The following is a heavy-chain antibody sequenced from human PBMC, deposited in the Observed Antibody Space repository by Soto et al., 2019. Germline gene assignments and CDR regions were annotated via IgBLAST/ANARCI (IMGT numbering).Heavy chain of an antibody. CDR3: ARRPLKADNYDSSGYPSNWYFDL. J-gene: IGHJ2*01. D-gene: IGHD3-22*01. Sequence: QITLKESGPTLVKPTQTLTLTCSLSGFSVSSTGVGVGWIRQPPGKALEWLALIYWDDVKRYSPSLRSRLTITKDTSKNQVILTMTNVDPVDTATYYCARRPLKADNYDSSGYPSNWYFDLWGRGTLVTVSS. V-gene: IGHV2-5*02. CDR1: GFSVSSTGVG. CDR2: IYWDDVK.